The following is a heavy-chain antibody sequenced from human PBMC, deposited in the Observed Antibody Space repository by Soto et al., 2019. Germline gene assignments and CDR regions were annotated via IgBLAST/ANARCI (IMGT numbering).Heavy chain of an antibody. CDR2: IKQDGSEK. CDR3: ARDQIIITMVRGVIGYYYYGMDV. CDR1: GFTFSSYW. J-gene: IGHJ6*02. Sequence: QPGGSLRLSCAASGFTFSSYWMSWVRQAPGKGLEWVANIKQDGSEKYYVDSVKGRFTISRDNAKNSLYLQMNSLRAEDTAVYYCARDQIIITMVRGVIGYYYYGMDVWGQGTTVTVSS. D-gene: IGHD3-10*01. V-gene: IGHV3-7*03.